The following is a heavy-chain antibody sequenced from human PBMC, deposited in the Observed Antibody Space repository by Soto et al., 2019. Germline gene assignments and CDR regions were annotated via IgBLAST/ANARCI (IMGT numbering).Heavy chain of an antibody. V-gene: IGHV1-46*03. CDR3: ARGGMRVVVTAIDY. CDR2: INPSGGST. Sequence: QVQLVQSGAEVKKPGASVKVSCKASGYTFTSYYMHWVRQAPRQGLEWMGIINPSGGSTSYAQKFEGRVTMTRDTSTSTVYVELSSLRSADTAVYYCARGGMRVVVTAIDYWGQGTLVTVSS. CDR1: GYTFTSYY. J-gene: IGHJ4*02. D-gene: IGHD2-21*02.